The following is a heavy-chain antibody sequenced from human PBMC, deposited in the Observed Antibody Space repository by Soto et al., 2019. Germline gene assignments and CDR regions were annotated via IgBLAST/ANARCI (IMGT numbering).Heavy chain of an antibody. CDR1: GYTFTGHY. D-gene: IGHD3-10*01. CDR2: LKPDNGGT. Sequence: QVQLVQSGAEVKPPGASVKVSCKASGYTFTGHYMHWVRQVSGRRLEFLGWLKPDNGGTYYAPKFQGRVTFTRSTSNTIAYMEMSGLHSDDTAVYFCARDLCPLGSGSPCPTCGMDVWGQGTTVAVTS. J-gene: IGHJ6*02. CDR3: ARDLCPLGSGSPCPTCGMDV. V-gene: IGHV1-2*02.